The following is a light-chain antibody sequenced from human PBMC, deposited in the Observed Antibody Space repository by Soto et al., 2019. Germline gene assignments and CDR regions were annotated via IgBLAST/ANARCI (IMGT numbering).Light chain of an antibody. J-gene: IGKJ1*01. CDR2: DAS. Sequence: EIVLTQSPGTLSLSPGERATLSCRASQSVSSSYLAWYQQKPGQAPRLLIYDASSRATGIPDRFSGSGSGTDFTLTISRLEPEDFAVYYCQRYGSSPPTFGQGTKVDIK. CDR3: QRYGSSPPT. CDR1: QSVSSSY. V-gene: IGKV3-20*01.